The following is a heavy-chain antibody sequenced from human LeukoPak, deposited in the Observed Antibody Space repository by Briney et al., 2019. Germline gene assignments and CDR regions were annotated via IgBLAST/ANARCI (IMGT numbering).Heavy chain of an antibody. CDR2: IYYSGST. Sequence: PSETLSLTCTVSGGSISSGGYYWSWIRQHPGKGLEWIGYIYYSGSTYYNPSLKSRVTISVDTSKNQYSLKLSSVTAADTAVYYCATAPTVDYFDYWGQGTLVTVSS. D-gene: IGHD4-23*01. CDR1: GGSISSGGYY. CDR3: ATAPTVDYFDY. V-gene: IGHV4-31*03. J-gene: IGHJ4*02.